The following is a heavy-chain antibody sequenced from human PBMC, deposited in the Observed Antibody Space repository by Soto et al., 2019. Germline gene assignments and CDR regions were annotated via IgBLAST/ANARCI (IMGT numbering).Heavy chain of an antibody. J-gene: IGHJ3*02. CDR1: GGSFSGYY. CDR2: INHSGST. CDR3: ARETAIRYFDWLRAFDI. V-gene: IGHV4-34*01. Sequence: QVQLQQWGAGLLKPSETLSLTCEVYGGSFSGYYWSWIRQPPGKGLEWMGEINHSGSTNYNPSLKSRVTISVDTSKNEFSLKLSSVTAADTAVYYCARETAIRYFDWLRAFDIWGQGTMVTVSS. D-gene: IGHD3-9*01.